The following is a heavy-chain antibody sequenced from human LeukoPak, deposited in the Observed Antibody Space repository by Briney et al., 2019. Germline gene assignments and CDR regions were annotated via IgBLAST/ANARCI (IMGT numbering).Heavy chain of an antibody. V-gene: IGHV3-74*01. Sequence: GGSLRLSCAASGFSFSNYWMHWVRQAPGKGLVWVSRIGFDGTDTVYADSVKGRFTISRDNAKNTLYLQMNSLKAEDTAVYYCARDGDSTVDFDYWGQGTLVTVSS. J-gene: IGHJ4*02. D-gene: IGHD1-14*01. CDR1: GFSFSNYW. CDR2: IGFDGTDT. CDR3: ARDGDSTVDFDY.